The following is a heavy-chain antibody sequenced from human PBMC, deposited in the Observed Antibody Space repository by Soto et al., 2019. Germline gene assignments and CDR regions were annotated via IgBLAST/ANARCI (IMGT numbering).Heavy chain of an antibody. D-gene: IGHD2-2*01. Sequence: QVQLVQSGAEVKKPGASVKVSCKASGYTFTSYGISWVRQAPGQGLEWMGWISAYNGNTNYAQKLQGSVTMTTDTSTDTSYMELRSLRPDYTGVDYCARPRGYCISTCSQELFDYWWQGTLVTVSS. CDR1: GYTFTSYG. V-gene: IGHV1-18*01. CDR2: ISAYNGNT. CDR3: ARPRGYCISTCSQELFDY. J-gene: IGHJ4*02.